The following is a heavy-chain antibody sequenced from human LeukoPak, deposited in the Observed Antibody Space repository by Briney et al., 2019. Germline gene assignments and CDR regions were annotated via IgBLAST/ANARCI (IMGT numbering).Heavy chain of an antibody. CDR3: ARTYGSGKGDFDY. CDR1: GYSFTSYW. D-gene: IGHD3-10*01. J-gene: IGHJ4*02. Sequence: VESLKVSCKGSGYSFTSYWIGWVRQMPGKGLEWMGIIYPGDSNTIYSPSFQGRVTISADKSISTAYLQWSSLKASDTAMYYCARTYGSGKGDFDYWGQGTLVTVSS. CDR2: IYPGDSNT. V-gene: IGHV5-51*01.